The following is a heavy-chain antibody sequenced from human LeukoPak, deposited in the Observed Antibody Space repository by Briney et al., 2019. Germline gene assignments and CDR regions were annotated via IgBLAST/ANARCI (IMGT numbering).Heavy chain of an antibody. J-gene: IGHJ4*02. Sequence: SETLSLTCTVSGGSLSSYYWSWIRQPPGKGLEWIGYIYYSGSTNYNPSLTSRVTISVDTSKNQFSLKLSSVTAADTAVYYCARGTLPIFGVAHGPFDYWGQGTLVTVSS. CDR2: IYYSGST. CDR3: ARGTLPIFGVAHGPFDY. V-gene: IGHV4-59*01. D-gene: IGHD3-3*01. CDR1: GGSLSSYY.